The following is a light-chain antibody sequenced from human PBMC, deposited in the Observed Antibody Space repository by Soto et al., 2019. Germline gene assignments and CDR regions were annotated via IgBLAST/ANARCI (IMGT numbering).Light chain of an antibody. Sequence: QSALTQPASVSGSPGQSITISCTGTRSDVGSYNFVSWYQQHPGKAPKLMIYEGSERHSGVSNRFAGSMSGKTASLTISGLQAEDEADDYCCSYAGSSTWVFGGGTQLTVL. CDR1: RSDVGSYNF. V-gene: IGLV2-23*01. CDR2: EGS. CDR3: CSYAGSSTWV. J-gene: IGLJ3*02.